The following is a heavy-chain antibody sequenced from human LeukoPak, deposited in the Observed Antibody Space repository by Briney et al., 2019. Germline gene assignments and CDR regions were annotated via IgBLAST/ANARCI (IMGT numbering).Heavy chain of an antibody. CDR3: AREGYSYGYDY. J-gene: IGHJ4*02. Sequence: NPSETLSLTCTVSGGPISSYYWSWIRQPPGKGLEWIGYIYYSGSTNYNPSLKSRVTISVDTSKNQFSLKLSSVTAADTAVYYCAREGYSYGYDYWGQGTLVSVSS. CDR2: IYYSGST. V-gene: IGHV4-59*01. CDR1: GGPISSYY. D-gene: IGHD5-18*01.